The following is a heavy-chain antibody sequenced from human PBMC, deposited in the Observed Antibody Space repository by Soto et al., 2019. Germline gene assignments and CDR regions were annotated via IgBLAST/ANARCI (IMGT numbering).Heavy chain of an antibody. CDR3: AKDLNEYYGMDV. J-gene: IGHJ6*02. V-gene: IGHV3-30*18. CDR1: GFTFSSYG. CDR2: ISYDGSNK. D-gene: IGHD1-1*01. Sequence: QVQLVESGGGVVQPGRSLRLSCAASGFTFSSYGMHWVRQAPGKGLEWVAVISYDGSNKYYADSVKGRFTISRDNSKNTLYLQMNSLRAEDTAVYYCAKDLNEYYGMDVWGQGTTVTVSS.